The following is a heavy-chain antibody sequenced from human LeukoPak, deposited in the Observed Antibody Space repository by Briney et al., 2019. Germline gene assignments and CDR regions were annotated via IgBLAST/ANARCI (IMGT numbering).Heavy chain of an antibody. Sequence: ASVKVSCKASGYTFTSYGISWVRQAPGQGLEWMGWISAYNGNTNYAQKLQGRVTMTTDTSTSTAYMEVRSLRSGDTAVYYCARARLLRDAFDIWGQGTMVTVSS. CDR1: GYTFTSYG. J-gene: IGHJ3*02. CDR2: ISAYNGNT. V-gene: IGHV1-18*01. CDR3: ARARLLRDAFDI. D-gene: IGHD3-22*01.